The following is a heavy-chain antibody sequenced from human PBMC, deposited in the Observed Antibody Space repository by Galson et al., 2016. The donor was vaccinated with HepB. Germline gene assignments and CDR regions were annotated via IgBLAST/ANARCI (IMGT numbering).Heavy chain of an antibody. CDR1: GYTFTSYG. D-gene: IGHD2-21*01. Sequence: SVKVSCKASGYTFTSYGISWVRQAPGQGLEWMGWIGACNGNTNYAQKLQGRVTMTTDTSTSTAYMELRSLRSDDTAVYYCARDVVVIAISYYYYGMDVWGQGTTVTVSS. CDR2: IGACNGNT. CDR3: ARDVVVIAISYYYYGMDV. V-gene: IGHV1-18*01. J-gene: IGHJ6*02.